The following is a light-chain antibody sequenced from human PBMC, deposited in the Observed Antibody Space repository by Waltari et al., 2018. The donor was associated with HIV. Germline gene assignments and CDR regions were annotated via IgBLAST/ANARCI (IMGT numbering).Light chain of an antibody. Sequence: DIVMTQSPDSLAVSLGERATINCKSRQSVLYSSNNKNYLAWYQQKPGQPPKLLIYWASTRESGVPDRFSGSGSGTDFTLTISRLQAEDVAVYYCQQYYSTPWTFGQGTKVEIK. J-gene: IGKJ1*01. CDR1: QSVLYSSNNKNY. CDR3: QQYYSTPWT. V-gene: IGKV4-1*01. CDR2: WAS.